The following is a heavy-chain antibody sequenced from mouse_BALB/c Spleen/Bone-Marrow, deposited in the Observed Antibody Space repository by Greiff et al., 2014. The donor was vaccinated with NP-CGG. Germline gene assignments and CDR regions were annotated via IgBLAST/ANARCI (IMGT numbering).Heavy chain of an antibody. CDR1: GFTFSDYY. J-gene: IGHJ4*01. CDR3: ARQGGTEYYAMDY. V-gene: IGHV5-12*01. Sequence: EVKLMESGGGLVQPGGSLKLSCASSGFTFSDYYMYWVRQTPEKRLEWVAYISNGGGSTYYPDTVKGRFTISRDNAKNTLYLQXXXXXXXDTAMYYCARQGGTEYYAMDYWGQGTSVTVSS. D-gene: IGHD3-3*01. CDR2: ISNGGGST.